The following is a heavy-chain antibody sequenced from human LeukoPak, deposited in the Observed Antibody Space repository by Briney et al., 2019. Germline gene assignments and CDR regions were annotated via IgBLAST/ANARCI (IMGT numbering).Heavy chain of an antibody. D-gene: IGHD6-13*01. J-gene: IGHJ4*02. CDR2: ISYDGSNK. CDR3: AKVGSYSSSWYEVDY. Sequence: PGGSLRLSCAASGFTFSSYGMHWVRQAPGKGLEWVAVISYDGSNKYDADSGKGRVTISRDNSKNTLYLQMNSLRAEDTAVYYCAKVGSYSSSWYEVDYWGQGTLVTVSS. V-gene: IGHV3-30*18. CDR1: GFTFSSYG.